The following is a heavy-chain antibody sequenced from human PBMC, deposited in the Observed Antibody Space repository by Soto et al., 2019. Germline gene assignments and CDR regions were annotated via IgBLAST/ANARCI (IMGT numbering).Heavy chain of an antibody. J-gene: IGHJ5*02. CDR3: ARHAEYQRWFDP. Sequence: PSETLSLTCTVSGGSISSYYWSWIRQPPGKGLEWIGYIYYSGSTNYNPSLKSRVTISVDTSKNQFSLKLSSVTAADTAVYYCARHAEYQRWFDPWGQGTLVTVS. CDR1: GGSISSYY. V-gene: IGHV4-59*01. CDR2: IYYSGST.